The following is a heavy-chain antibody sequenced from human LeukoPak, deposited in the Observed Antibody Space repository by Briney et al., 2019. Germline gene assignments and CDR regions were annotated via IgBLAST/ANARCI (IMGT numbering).Heavy chain of an antibody. J-gene: IGHJ4*02. D-gene: IGHD1-26*01. Sequence: SVKVSCKASGGTFSSYAISWVRQAPGQGLEWMGRIFPILGIANYAQKFQGRVTITADKSTSTAYMELSSLRSEDTAVYYCARGVRLVGATSWGQGTLVTVSS. V-gene: IGHV1-69*04. CDR1: GGTFSSYA. CDR3: ARGVRLVGATS. CDR2: IFPILGIA.